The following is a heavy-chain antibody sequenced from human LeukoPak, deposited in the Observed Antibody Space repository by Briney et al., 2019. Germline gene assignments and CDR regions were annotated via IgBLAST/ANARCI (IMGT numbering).Heavy chain of an antibody. CDR3: ARSGHYFDYVFDI. V-gene: IGHV3-21*01. D-gene: IGHD3-22*01. CDR2: ISSSTTYI. Sequence: SGGSLRLSCAASGFTFSSYILNWVRQAPGKGLEWVSSISSSTTYIYYADSVKGRFTISRDNAKNSLYLQMNSLRAEDTAVYYCARSGHYFDYVFDIWGQGTRVTVSS. CDR1: GFTFSSYI. J-gene: IGHJ3*02.